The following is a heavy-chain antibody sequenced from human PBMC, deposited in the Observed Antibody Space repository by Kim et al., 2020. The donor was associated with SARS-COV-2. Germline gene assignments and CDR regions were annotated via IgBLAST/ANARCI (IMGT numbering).Heavy chain of an antibody. Sequence: GGSLRLSCAASGFTFSSYGMHWVRQAPGKGLEWVAVISYDGSDEYYADSVKGRFTISRDNSKNTLYLQMNSLRADDTAVYYCAKRGGGSGTRSYLDYWG. V-gene: IGHV3-30*18. D-gene: IGHD3-10*01. J-gene: IGHJ4*01. CDR1: GFTFSSYG. CDR2: ISYDGSDE. CDR3: AKRGGGSGTRSYLDY.